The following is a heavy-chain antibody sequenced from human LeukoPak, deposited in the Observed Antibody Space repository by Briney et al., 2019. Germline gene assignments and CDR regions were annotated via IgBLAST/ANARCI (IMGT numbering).Heavy chain of an antibody. Sequence: GASVKVSCKASGYSFTSYAIHWVRQAPGQRFEWMGWINPGNGNTKYSQNFQGRVAITRDTSPNTAYMELTSLTFEDTAVYYCARGCTSCQRNFDYWGQGTLVTVSS. CDR2: INPGNGNT. CDR3: ARGCTSCQRNFDY. CDR1: GYSFTSYA. D-gene: IGHD2-2*01. J-gene: IGHJ4*02. V-gene: IGHV1-3*01.